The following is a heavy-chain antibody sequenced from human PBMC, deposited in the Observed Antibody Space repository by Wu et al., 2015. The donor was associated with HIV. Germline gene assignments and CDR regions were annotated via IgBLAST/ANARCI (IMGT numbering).Heavy chain of an antibody. J-gene: IGHJ4*02. CDR1: GNTVTEYY. Sequence: QVQLVQSGAELKKPGASVKVSCTTSGNTVTEYYIHWVRQAPGQGLEWMGMIKPSGGRTTYAQKFRGRVSMASDASATTVYMDLTSLTSEDTAVYYCARDITAYTSGWPLHPFDYWGPGTLVTVSS. V-gene: IGHV1-46*01. CDR3: ARDITAYTSGWPLHPFDY. D-gene: IGHD6-19*01. CDR2: IKPSGGRT.